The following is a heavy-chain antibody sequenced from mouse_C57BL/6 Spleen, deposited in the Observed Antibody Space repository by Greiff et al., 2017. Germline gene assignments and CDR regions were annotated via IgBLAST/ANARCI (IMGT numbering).Heavy chain of an antibody. CDR3: ARNYDGDYYAMDY. CDR1: GYTFTSYW. CDR2: IDPSDSST. V-gene: IGHV1-50*01. D-gene: IGHD2-4*01. Sequence: QVQLQQPGAELVKPGASVKLSCKASGYTFTSYWMQWVKQRPGQGLEWIGEIDPSDSSTNYNQKFKGKATLTVDTSSSTAYMQLSSLTSEDSAVYYCARNYDGDYYAMDYWGQGTSVTVSS. J-gene: IGHJ4*01.